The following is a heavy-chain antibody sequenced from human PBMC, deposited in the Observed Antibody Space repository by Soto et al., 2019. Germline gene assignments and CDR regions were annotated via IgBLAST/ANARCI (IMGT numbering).Heavy chain of an antibody. CDR2: TYCRSKCYN. Sequence: PSQTLSLTCAISGDSVSSNSAAWNWIRQSPSRGLEWLGRTYCRSKCYNDYAVSVKSRITINPDTSKNQFSLHLNSVTPEDTAVYYCAGEATTVTTISWFDPWGQGTLVTVSS. D-gene: IGHD4-4*01. V-gene: IGHV6-1*01. CDR3: AGEATTVTTISWFDP. J-gene: IGHJ5*02. CDR1: GDSVSSNSAA.